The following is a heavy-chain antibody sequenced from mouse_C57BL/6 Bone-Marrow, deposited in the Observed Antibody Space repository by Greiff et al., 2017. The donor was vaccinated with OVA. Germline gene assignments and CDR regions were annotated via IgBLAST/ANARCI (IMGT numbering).Heavy chain of an antibody. CDR1: GYTFTSYT. V-gene: IGHV1-4*01. J-gene: IGHJ2*01. CDR3: ARRDYYGSSYYFDY. Sequence: QVQLQQSGAELARPGASVKMSCKASGYTFTSYTMHWVKQRPGQGLEWIGYINPSGGYTKYNQKFKDKATLTADKSTSTAYMQLSSLTSEDSAVYYCARRDYYGSSYYFDYWGQGTTLTVSS. CDR2: INPSGGYT. D-gene: IGHD1-1*01.